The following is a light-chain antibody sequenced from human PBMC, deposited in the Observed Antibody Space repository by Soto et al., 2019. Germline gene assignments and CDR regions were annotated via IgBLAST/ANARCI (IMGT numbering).Light chain of an antibody. J-gene: IGKJ4*01. CDR3: QQRSSWPLT. CDR1: QGISNY. CDR2: DVS. V-gene: IGKV3-11*01. Sequence: EIVLTQSPATLSLSPGERATLSCRASQGISNYLAWYQQKPGQAPRLFIFDVSNRAPGIPARFSGSGAGTDFTLTISSLEPEDFAVYYCQQRSSWPLTFGGGTKVEIK.